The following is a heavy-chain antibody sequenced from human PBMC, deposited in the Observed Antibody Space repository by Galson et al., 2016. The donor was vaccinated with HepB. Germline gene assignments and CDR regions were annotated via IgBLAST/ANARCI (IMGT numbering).Heavy chain of an antibody. D-gene: IGHD4-17*01. CDR2: ISSDGSDK. V-gene: IGHV3-30*04. CDR3: ARDFIYGDSPLDY. Sequence: SLRLSCAASRFTFSKYAMHWVRQAPGKGLEWVAVISSDGSDKYYADSVKGRFTISRDNSNNTLYLQMNSLRAEDRAVYYCARDFIYGDSPLDYWGQGTLVTVSS. J-gene: IGHJ4*02. CDR1: RFTFSKYA.